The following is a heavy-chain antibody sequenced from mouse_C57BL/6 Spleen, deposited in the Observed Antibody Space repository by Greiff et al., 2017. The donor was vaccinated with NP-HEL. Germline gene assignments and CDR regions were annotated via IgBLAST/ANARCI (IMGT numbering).Heavy chain of an antibody. CDR2: ISDGGSYT. CDR1: GFTFSSYA. CDR3: ARFYYYGSRGYAMDY. Sequence: EVKVVESGGGLVKPGGSLKLSCAASGFTFSSYAMSWVRQTPEKRLEWVATISDGGSYTYYPDNVKGRFTISRDNAKNNLYLQMSHLKSEDTAMYYCARFYYYGSRGYAMDYWGQGTSVTVSS. D-gene: IGHD1-1*01. J-gene: IGHJ4*01. V-gene: IGHV5-4*03.